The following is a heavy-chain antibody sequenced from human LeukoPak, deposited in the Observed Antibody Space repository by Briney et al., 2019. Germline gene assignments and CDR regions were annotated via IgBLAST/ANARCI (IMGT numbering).Heavy chain of an antibody. J-gene: IGHJ3*02. Sequence: SETLSLTCTVSGGSISYYYWSWIRQPPGKGLEWIGYIYYSGNTNYNPSLKSRVTISVDTSKNQFSLKLSSVTAADTAVYYCARATKRQLLGAFDIWGQGTMVTVSS. D-gene: IGHD1-1*01. CDR2: IYYSGNT. CDR1: GGSISYYY. V-gene: IGHV4-59*01. CDR3: ARATKRQLLGAFDI.